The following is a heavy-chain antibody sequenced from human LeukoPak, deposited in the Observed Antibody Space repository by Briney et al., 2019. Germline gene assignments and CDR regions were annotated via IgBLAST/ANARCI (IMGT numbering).Heavy chain of an antibody. CDR3: ARDLGGSYYHY. V-gene: IGHV1-2*06. Sequence: ASVKVSCKASGYTFTGYYMHWVRQAPGQGLEWMGRINPNSGGTKYAQKFQGRVTMTRDTSISTAYMELSSLRSEDTAVYYCARDLGGSYYHYWGQGTLVTVSS. CDR2: INPNSGGT. D-gene: IGHD1-26*01. J-gene: IGHJ4*02. CDR1: GYTFTGYY.